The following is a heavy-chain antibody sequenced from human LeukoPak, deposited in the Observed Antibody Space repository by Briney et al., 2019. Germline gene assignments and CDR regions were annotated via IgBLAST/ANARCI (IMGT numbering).Heavy chain of an antibody. Sequence: KFYADPVKGRFTISRDNARNSVYMEMNDLIAEDTAFYYCARGEKGSFDRWGQGTLVIVSS. CDR3: ARGEKGSFDR. V-gene: IGHV3-11*01. D-gene: IGHD3-10*01. CDR2: K. J-gene: IGHJ4*02.